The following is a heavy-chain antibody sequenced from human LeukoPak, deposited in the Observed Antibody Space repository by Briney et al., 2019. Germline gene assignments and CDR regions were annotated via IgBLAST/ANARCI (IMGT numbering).Heavy chain of an antibody. CDR1: GFTPSRYI. V-gene: IGHV3-30*02. CDR3: AKDRGYSSSSGYYYMDV. J-gene: IGHJ6*03. D-gene: IGHD6-6*01. Sequence: PGGAPRHSSAPSGFTPSRYIMYSGRAGPGRGLGSGGLIQTEGSNKYYADAVKGRFPISRDNSKTTLYLQMNSLRAEDTAVYYCAKDRGYSSSSGYYYMDVWGKGTTVTVSS. CDR2: IQTEGSNK.